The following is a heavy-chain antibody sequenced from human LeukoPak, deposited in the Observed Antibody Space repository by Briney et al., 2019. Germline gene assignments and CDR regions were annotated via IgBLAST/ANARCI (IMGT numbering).Heavy chain of an antibody. J-gene: IGHJ4*02. D-gene: IGHD2-2*01. CDR2: IKQDGSEK. CDR1: GFTFSSYW. CDR3: ARDQRYCSSSSCPWEPFDY. V-gene: IGHV3-7*05. Sequence: GGSLRRSCAASGFTFSSYWMSWVRQAPGKGLEWVANIKQDGSEKYYVVSVKGRFTISRDNAKNSLYLQMDSLRAEDTAVYYCARDQRYCSSSSCPWEPFDYWGQGTLVTVSS.